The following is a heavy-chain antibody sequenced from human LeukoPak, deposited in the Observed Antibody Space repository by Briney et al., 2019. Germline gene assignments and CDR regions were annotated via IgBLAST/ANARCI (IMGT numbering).Heavy chain of an antibody. D-gene: IGHD1-1*01. CDR2: ISGSGGST. CDR3: ARERLEDGDDY. Sequence: GGSLRLSCAASGFTFSSYAMSWVRQAPGKGLEWVSAISGSGGSTYYADSVKGRFTISRDNAKNSLYLQMNSLRAEDTAVYYCARERLEDGDDYWGQGTLVTVSS. CDR1: GFTFSSYA. V-gene: IGHV3-23*01. J-gene: IGHJ4*02.